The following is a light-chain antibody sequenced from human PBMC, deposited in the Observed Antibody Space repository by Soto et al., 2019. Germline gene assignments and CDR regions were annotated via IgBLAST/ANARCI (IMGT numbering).Light chain of an antibody. CDR2: KAS. CDR1: QTISSW. Sequence: DIQMTQSPSTLSGSVGDRVTITCRASQTISSWLAWYQQKPGTAPKLLIYKASTLESGVPSRFSGIRSGTEFTLTVSSLQPDDFATYYCQQYNDSFPYTFGQGTKVDI. CDR3: QQYNDSFPYT. J-gene: IGKJ2*01. V-gene: IGKV1-5*03.